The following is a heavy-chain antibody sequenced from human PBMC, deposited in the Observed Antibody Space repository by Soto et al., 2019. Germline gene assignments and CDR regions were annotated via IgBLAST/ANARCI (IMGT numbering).Heavy chain of an antibody. CDR1: GFTFSSYS. Sequence: EVQLVESGGGLVKPGGSLRLSCAASGFTFSSYSMNWVRQAPGKGLEWVSSISSSSNYIYYADSVKGRFTVSRDNAKSSLYLQMNSLRAEDTAVYYCARGLENSSSGWYSGYWGQGTLVTVSS. CDR2: ISSSSNYI. V-gene: IGHV3-21*01. CDR3: ARGLENSSSGWYSGY. J-gene: IGHJ4*02. D-gene: IGHD6-19*01.